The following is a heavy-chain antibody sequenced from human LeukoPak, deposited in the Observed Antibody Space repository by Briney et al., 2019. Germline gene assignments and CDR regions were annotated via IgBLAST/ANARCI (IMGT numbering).Heavy chain of an antibody. V-gene: IGHV1-2*04. D-gene: IGHD1-26*01. Sequence: ASVKVSCRASGYTFTAYYMHWVRQDPGQGLEWMGWINHNNGGTNSAQKFQGWVTMTRDTSISTAYLELSRLKSDDTAVYYCAREWELGDFYNWGQGKMVNV. CDR2: INHNNGGT. CDR1: GYTFTAYY. CDR3: AREWELGDFYN. J-gene: IGHJ3*02.